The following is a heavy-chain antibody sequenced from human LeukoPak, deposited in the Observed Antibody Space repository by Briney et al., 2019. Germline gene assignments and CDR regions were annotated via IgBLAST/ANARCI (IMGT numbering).Heavy chain of an antibody. Sequence: GRSLRLSCAASGFPFTSYSMHWVRQAPGKGLEWVGVVFYDGSMQYYADSVKGRFTISSDNSKNTLYVQMNSLRGEDTAVYYCARGSKVCSSGGSCYYNWFDPWGQGTLVTVSS. J-gene: IGHJ5*02. CDR1: GFPFTSYS. D-gene: IGHD2-15*01. CDR3: ARGSKVCSSGGSCYYNWFDP. CDR2: VFYDGSMQ. V-gene: IGHV3-30*04.